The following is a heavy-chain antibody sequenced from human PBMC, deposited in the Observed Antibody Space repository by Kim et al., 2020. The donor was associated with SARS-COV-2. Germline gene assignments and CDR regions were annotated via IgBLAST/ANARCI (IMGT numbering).Heavy chain of an antibody. CDR2: ISYDGSYK. J-gene: IGHJ5*02. Sequence: GGSLRLSCAASGFTFSAYAMLWVRQAPGKGPEWVAVISYDGSYKFYADSVKGRFTISRDSSKNTLYLQMNSLRAEDTAVYYCARPGVVGPTYWFDPWGQGTLVTVSS. CDR3: ARPGVVGPTYWFDP. V-gene: IGHV3-30*14. CDR1: GFTFSAYA. D-gene: IGHD1-26*01.